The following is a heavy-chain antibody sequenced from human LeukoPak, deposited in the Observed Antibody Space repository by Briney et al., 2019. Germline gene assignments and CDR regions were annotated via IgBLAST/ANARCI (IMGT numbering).Heavy chain of an antibody. CDR1: GFTFSSYS. CDR2: ISSSSSYI. D-gene: IGHD1-26*01. Sequence: PGGSLRLSCAASGFTFSSYSMNWVRQAPGKGLEWVSSISSSSSYIYYADSVKGRFTISRGNAKNSLYLQMNSLRAEDTAVYYCARADSGSQGSLDYWGQGTLVTVSS. CDR3: ARADSGSQGSLDY. J-gene: IGHJ4*02. V-gene: IGHV3-21*01.